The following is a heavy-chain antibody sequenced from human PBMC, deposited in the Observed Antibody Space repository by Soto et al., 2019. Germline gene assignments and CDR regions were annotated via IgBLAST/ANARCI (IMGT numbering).Heavy chain of an antibody. CDR2: LSYDGGDK. J-gene: IGHJ4*02. CDR1: GFTFSNYV. V-gene: IGHV3-30*18. CDR3: AKDRSIAAADYYFDY. Sequence: GGSLRLSCAASGFTFSNYVMHWVRQSPGKGLEWVAVLSYDGGDKYYADSVKGRFTISRDNSKNTLYLQMNSLRAEDTAVYYCAKDRSIAAADYYFDYWGQGTLVTVSS. D-gene: IGHD6-13*01.